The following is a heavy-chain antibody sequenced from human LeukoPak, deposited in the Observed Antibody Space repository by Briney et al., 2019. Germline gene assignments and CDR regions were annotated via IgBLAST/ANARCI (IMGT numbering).Heavy chain of an antibody. CDR1: GFTVSSNY. D-gene: IGHD3-22*01. Sequence: GGSLRLSRAASGFTVSSNYMSWVRQAPGKGLEWVSVIYSGGSTYYADSVKGRFTISRDNSKNTLYLQMNSLRAEDTAVYYCARSGVIPFDYWGQGTLVTVSS. J-gene: IGHJ4*02. V-gene: IGHV3-53*01. CDR3: ARSGVIPFDY. CDR2: IYSGGST.